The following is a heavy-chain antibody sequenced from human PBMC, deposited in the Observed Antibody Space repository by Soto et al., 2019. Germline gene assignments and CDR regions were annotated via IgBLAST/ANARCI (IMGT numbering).Heavy chain of an antibody. V-gene: IGHV3-7*05. CDR2: IKQDGSEK. J-gene: IGHJ4*02. D-gene: IGHD3-3*01. CDR1: GFTFSSYW. Sequence: PGGSLRLSCAASGFTFSSYWMSWVRQAPGKGLEWVANIKQDGSEKYYVDSVKGRFTISRDNAKNSLYLQMNSLRAEDTAVYYCARATKFGDFWSGYYDDYWGQGTLVTVSS. CDR3: ARATKFGDFWSGYYDDY.